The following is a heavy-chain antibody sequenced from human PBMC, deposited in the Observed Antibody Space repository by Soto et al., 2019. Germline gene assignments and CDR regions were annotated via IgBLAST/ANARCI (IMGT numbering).Heavy chain of an antibody. CDR1: GFTFSSYA. D-gene: IGHD3-22*01. CDR2: ISGSGGST. J-gene: IGHJ6*02. V-gene: IGHV3-23*01. Sequence: GGSLRLSCAASGFTFSSYAMSWVRQAPGKGLEWVSAISGSGGSTYYADSVKGRFTISRDNSKNTLYLQMNSLRAEDTAVYYCEKDRRNMIVVVITVGGMDVWGQGTTVTVSS. CDR3: EKDRRNMIVVVITVGGMDV.